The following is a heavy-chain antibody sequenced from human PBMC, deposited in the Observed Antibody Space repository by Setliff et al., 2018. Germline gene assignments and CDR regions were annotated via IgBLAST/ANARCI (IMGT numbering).Heavy chain of an antibody. V-gene: IGHV1-69*13. CDR2: FIPVLRKA. CDR1: GGTFSSDV. CDR3: ARELRSPYWHIDF. Sequence: SVKVSCKASGGTFSSDVITWVRQAPGQGLEWMGRFIPVLRKANYAQRFQGRVTITADESTSTGYLELSRLRSEDTAIYYCARELRSPYWHIDFCGQGTLVTVSS. D-gene: IGHD2-15*01. J-gene: IGHJ4*02.